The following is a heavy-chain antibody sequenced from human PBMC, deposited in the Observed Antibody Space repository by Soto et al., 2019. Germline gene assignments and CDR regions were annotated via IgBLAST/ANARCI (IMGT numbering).Heavy chain of an antibody. Sequence: SETLSLTCAVYGGSFSGYYWSWIRQPPGKGLEWIGEINHSGSTNYNPSLKSRVTISVDTSKNQFSLKLSSVTAADTAVYYCARGRIVVGLGASYMDVWGKGTTVTVSS. V-gene: IGHV4-34*01. D-gene: IGHD2-2*01. CDR3: ARGRIVVGLGASYMDV. J-gene: IGHJ6*03. CDR2: INHSGST. CDR1: GGSFSGYY.